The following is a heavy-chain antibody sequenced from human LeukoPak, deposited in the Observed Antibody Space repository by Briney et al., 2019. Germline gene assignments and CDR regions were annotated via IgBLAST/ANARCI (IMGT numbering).Heavy chain of an antibody. Sequence: GGSLRLSCAASGFTFSSYAMSWVRQAPGKGLEWVPAISGSGGSTYYADSVKGRFTISRDNSKNTLYLQMNSLRAEDTAVYYCARDHATYDFWSGYISYFDYWGQGTLVTVSS. CDR2: ISGSGGST. V-gene: IGHV3-23*01. CDR1: GFTFSSYA. D-gene: IGHD3-3*01. CDR3: ARDHATYDFWSGYISYFDY. J-gene: IGHJ4*02.